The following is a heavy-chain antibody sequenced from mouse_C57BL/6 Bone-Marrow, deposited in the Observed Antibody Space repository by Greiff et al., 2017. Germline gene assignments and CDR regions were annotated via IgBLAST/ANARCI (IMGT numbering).Heavy chain of an antibody. Sequence: QVQLQQSGAELVKPGASVKLSCKASGYTFTSYWMQWVKQRPGQGLEWIGEIDPSDSYTNYNQKFKGKATLTVDTSSSTAYMQLSSLTSEDSAVYYCARDPMITTGYYYAMDYWGQGTSVTVSS. CDR1: GYTFTSYW. D-gene: IGHD2-4*01. CDR3: ARDPMITTGYYYAMDY. J-gene: IGHJ4*01. CDR2: IDPSDSYT. V-gene: IGHV1-50*01.